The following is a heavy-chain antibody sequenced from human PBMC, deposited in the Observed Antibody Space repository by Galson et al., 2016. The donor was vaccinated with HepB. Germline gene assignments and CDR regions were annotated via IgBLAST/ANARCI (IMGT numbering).Heavy chain of an antibody. CDR2: INTGNGDT. Sequence: SVKVSCKASGYTFTNFPINWVRQAPGQRLEWMGWINTGNGDTRYSQSFQGRATITRDTSARTAYMELNTLTSEDTAVYYCLRDPVRGWAPFDYWGQGTLVTVSS. CDR3: LRDPVRGWAPFDY. J-gene: IGHJ4*02. CDR1: GYTFTNFP. D-gene: IGHD6-19*01. V-gene: IGHV1-3*04.